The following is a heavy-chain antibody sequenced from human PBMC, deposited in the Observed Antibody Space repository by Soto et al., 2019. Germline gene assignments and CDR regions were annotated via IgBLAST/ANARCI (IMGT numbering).Heavy chain of an antibody. CDR3: AKEGIGGIFGAGGFDP. Sequence: EVQLVESGGGVVQPGGSLRLSCAASGFIVSDTYMNWVRQAPGKGLEWVSVIYRGGDTYYADSVKGRFTISRDNSTVYLQMNNQRAEDTAMYYCAKEGIGGIFGAGGFDPWGQGTLVTVSS. D-gene: IGHD3-3*01. J-gene: IGHJ5*02. CDR2: IYRGGDT. CDR1: GFIVSDTY. V-gene: IGHV3-53*01.